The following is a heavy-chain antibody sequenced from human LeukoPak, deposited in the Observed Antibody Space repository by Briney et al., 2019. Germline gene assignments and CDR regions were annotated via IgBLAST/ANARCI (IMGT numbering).Heavy chain of an antibody. CDR3: ARALPYYDILTGYPNAFDI. V-gene: IGHV4-34*01. J-gene: IGHJ3*02. D-gene: IGHD3-9*01. CDR2: INHSGSN. Sequence: SETLSLTCAVYGGSFSGYYWSWIRQPPGKGLEWIGEINHSGSNNYNPSLKSRVTISVDTSKNQFSLNLSSVTAADTAVYYCARALPYYDILTGYPNAFDIWGQGTMVTVSS. CDR1: GGSFSGYY.